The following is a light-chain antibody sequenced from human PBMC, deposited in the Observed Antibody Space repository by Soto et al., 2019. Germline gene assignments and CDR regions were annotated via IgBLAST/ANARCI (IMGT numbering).Light chain of an antibody. V-gene: IGLV2-8*01. CDR3: SSDACHYNYG. CDR2: EVT. Sequence: QSVLTQPPSASGSPGQSVTIPCTGTSSDVGGYDHVSWYQQHPGKAPKLMIYEVTKRPAGVPDRFSGSKSGNTASLTVSGLQAEDEADYVCSSDACHYNYGFGTGTKLTVL. CDR1: SSDVGGYDH. J-gene: IGLJ1*01.